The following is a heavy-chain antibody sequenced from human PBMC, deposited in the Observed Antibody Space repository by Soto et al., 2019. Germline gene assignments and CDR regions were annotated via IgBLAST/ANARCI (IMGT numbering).Heavy chain of an antibody. Sequence: QVQLVQSGAEVKKPGSSVKVSCKASGGTFSSYAISWVRQAPGQGLEWMGGIIPIFGTANYAQKFQGRVTITADESTSTAYMELSSLRSEDTAVYYCARARDHYYDSRGYYSLDYWGQGTLVTVSS. D-gene: IGHD3-22*01. J-gene: IGHJ4*02. CDR3: ARARDHYYDSRGYYSLDY. CDR2: IIPIFGTA. CDR1: GGTFSSYA. V-gene: IGHV1-69*01.